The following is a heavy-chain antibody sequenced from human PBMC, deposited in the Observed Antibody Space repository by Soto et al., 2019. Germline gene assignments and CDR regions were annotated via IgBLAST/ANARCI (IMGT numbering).Heavy chain of an antibody. V-gene: IGHV3-21*01. CDR2: ISSSSSYI. D-gene: IGHD7-27*01. CDR1: GFTFSSYS. CDR3: ARGANWGYWYFDL. J-gene: IGHJ2*01. Sequence: GGSLRLSCAASGFTFSSYSMNWVRQAPGKGLEWVSSISSSSSYIYYADSVKGRFTISRDNAKNSLYLQMNSLRAEDTAVYYCARGANWGYWYFDLWGRGTLVTVSS.